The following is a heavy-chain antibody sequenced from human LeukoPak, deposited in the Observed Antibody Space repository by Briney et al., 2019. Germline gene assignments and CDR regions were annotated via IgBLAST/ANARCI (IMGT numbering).Heavy chain of an antibody. V-gene: IGHV1-8*01. CDR3: ARGRIYCSSTSCIFDY. J-gene: IGHJ4*02. CDR2: MNPNSGNT. Sequence: ASVKVSCKASGYTFTSYDINWVRQAPGQGLEWMGWMNPNSGNTGYAQKFQGRVTMTRNTSISTAYMELSSLRSEDTAVYYCARGRIYCSSTSCIFDYWGQGTLVTVSS. CDR1: GYTFTSYD. D-gene: IGHD2-2*01.